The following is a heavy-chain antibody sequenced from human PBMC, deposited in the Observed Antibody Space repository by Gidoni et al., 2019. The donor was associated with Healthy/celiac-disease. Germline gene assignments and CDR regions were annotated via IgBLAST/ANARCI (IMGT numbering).Heavy chain of an antibody. V-gene: IGHV3-23*01. D-gene: IGHD3-9*01. Sequence: EVQLLESGGGLVQPGGSLRLSCAASGFTFHSYAMSWVRQAPGKGLEWVSAISGSGGSTYYADSVKGRFTISRDNSKNTLYLQMNSLRAEDTAVYYCAKEGPYYDILTGYFDYWGQGTLVTVSS. J-gene: IGHJ4*02. CDR1: GFTFHSYA. CDR3: AKEGPYYDILTGYFDY. CDR2: ISGSGGST.